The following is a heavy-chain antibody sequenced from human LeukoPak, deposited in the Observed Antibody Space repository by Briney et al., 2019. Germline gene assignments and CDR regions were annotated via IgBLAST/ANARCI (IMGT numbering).Heavy chain of an antibody. Sequence: PSETLSLTCTVSGGSISSYYWSWIRQPPGKGLEWIGYIYYSGSTNYNPSLKSRVTISVDTSKNQFSLKLSSVTAADTAVHYCARVLAAAGTLYYYGMDVWGQGTTVTVSS. CDR3: ARVLAAAGTLYYYGMDV. D-gene: IGHD6-13*01. CDR1: GGSISSYY. V-gene: IGHV4-59*12. J-gene: IGHJ6*02. CDR2: IYYSGST.